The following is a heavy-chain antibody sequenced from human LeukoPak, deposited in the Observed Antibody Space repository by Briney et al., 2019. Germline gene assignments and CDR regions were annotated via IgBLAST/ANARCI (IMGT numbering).Heavy chain of an antibody. V-gene: IGHV1-2*06. CDR3: ARGSSSWTDLDS. Sequence: ASVKVSCKASGYTFTAYNMHWVRQAPGQGPEWMGRINPNSGDTKYAQKFQARVTMTRDTSISTAYMDLSRLTSDDTAVYYCARGSSSWTDLDSWGQGSLVTVSS. J-gene: IGHJ4*02. CDR1: GYTFTAYN. D-gene: IGHD6-13*01. CDR2: INPNSGDT.